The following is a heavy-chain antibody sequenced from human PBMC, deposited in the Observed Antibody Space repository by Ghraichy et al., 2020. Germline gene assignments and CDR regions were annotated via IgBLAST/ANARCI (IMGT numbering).Heavy chain of an antibody. CDR2: IRSKTYGGTT. D-gene: IGHD4-17*01. J-gene: IGHJ3*02. V-gene: IGHV3-49*03. CDR1: GFTFGDYA. CDR3: TRALHTVTGGSFDI. Sequence: GGSLRLSCTASGFTFGDYAMSWFRRAPGKGLEWVGFIRSKTYGGTTEFAASVKGRFIISRDDSKSIAYLQMNSLETEDTAVYYCTRALHTVTGGSFDIWGQGTMVTVSS.